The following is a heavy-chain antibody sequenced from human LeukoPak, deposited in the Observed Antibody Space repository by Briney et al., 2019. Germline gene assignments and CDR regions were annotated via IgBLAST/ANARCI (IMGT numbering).Heavy chain of an antibody. CDR3: VRGAFRWAADY. D-gene: IGHD1-26*01. V-gene: IGHV3-21*01. Sequence: PGGSLRLSCAASGFTFSSYWMHWVRQAPGEGLEWVSSISSSSGYMNYADSVKGRFTISRDNARNSVYLQMNSLRAEDTAVYYCVRGAFRWAADYWGQGTLVTVSS. CDR1: GFTFSSYW. J-gene: IGHJ4*02. CDR2: ISSSSGYM.